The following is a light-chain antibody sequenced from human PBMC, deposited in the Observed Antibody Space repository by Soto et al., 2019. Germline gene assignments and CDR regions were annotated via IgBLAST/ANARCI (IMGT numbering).Light chain of an antibody. J-gene: IGKJ3*01. CDR2: GAS. V-gene: IGKV3-20*01. CDR1: QSVAITY. Sequence: EIVLTQSPCTLSLSPGESATLSCRASQSVAITYLAWYQQKPGQAPRLLIYGASRRATGIPDRFSGSGSGTDFILTISRLEPEDFAVYYCQQYGNSRFIFGPGTKVDIK. CDR3: QQYGNSRFI.